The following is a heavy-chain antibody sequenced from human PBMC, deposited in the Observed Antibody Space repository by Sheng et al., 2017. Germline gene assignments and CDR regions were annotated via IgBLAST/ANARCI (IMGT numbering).Heavy chain of an antibody. CDR3: ARAASFRAIFGVVTTRLDY. Sequence: EVQLVESGGGLVKPGGSLRLSCAASGFTFSSYSMNWVRQAPGKGLEWVSSISSSSSYIYYADSVKGRFTISRDNAKNSLYLQMNSLRAEDTAVYYCARAASFRAIFGVVTTRLDYWGQGTLVTVSS. V-gene: IGHV3-21*01. J-gene: IGHJ4*02. D-gene: IGHD3-3*01. CDR1: GFTFSSYS. CDR2: ISSSSSYI.